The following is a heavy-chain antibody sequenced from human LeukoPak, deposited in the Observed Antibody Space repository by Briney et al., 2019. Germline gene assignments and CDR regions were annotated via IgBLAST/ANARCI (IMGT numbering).Heavy chain of an antibody. V-gene: IGHV3-48*01. CDR3: ACPKVVPAARGAFDI. J-gene: IGHJ3*02. CDR2: ISSSSSTI. Sequence: GGSLRLSCAASGFTFSSYSMNWVRQAPGKRLEWVSYISSSSSTIYYADSVKGRFTISRDNAKNSLYLQMNSLRAEDTAVYYCACPKVVPAARGAFDIWGQGTMVTVSS. CDR1: GFTFSSYS. D-gene: IGHD2-2*01.